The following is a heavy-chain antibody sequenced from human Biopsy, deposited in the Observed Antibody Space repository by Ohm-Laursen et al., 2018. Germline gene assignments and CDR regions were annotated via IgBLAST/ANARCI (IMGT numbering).Heavy chain of an antibody. Sequence: SLRLSCAASGFHFSDYYMSWIRQAPGKGLEWISYIASSDGTTYYVDSVKGRFTISRDNAEKSLYLQMNSLRAEDTAVYYCARDTPETYDYDNDDNSPFPRRYIDYWGQGTLVTVSS. CDR2: IASSDGTT. D-gene: IGHD3-22*01. CDR3: ARDTPETYDYDNDDNSPFPRRYIDY. V-gene: IGHV3-11*01. CDR1: GFHFSDYY. J-gene: IGHJ4*02.